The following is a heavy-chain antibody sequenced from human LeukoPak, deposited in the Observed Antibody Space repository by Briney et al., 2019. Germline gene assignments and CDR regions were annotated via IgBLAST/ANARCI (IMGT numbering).Heavy chain of an antibody. D-gene: IGHD3-22*01. Sequence: GGSLRLSCAASGFTFSSYAMHWVRQAPGKGLEWVAVISYDGSNKYYADSVKGRFTISRDNSKNTLYLQMNSLRSEDTAVYYCARNFHGRGYSSGYIFDYWGQGTLVTVSS. J-gene: IGHJ4*02. CDR1: GFTFSSYA. CDR2: ISYDGSNK. V-gene: IGHV3-30-3*01. CDR3: ARNFHGRGYSSGYIFDY.